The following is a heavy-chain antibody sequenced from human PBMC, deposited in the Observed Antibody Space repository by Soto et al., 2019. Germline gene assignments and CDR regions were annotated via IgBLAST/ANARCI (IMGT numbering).Heavy chain of an antibody. CDR3: ARRAGNRRGYPIDY. Sequence: QVHLQESGPGLVKPSQPLSLTCTVSGDSTISGSYFWTWIRQRSGKGLEWIGYIYDSGSTSYNPSLASPVSISADTSNNHFSLTLISVTAADTAVYYCARRAGNRRGYPIDYWGQGIPVTVSS. J-gene: IGHJ4*02. CDR2: IYDSGST. CDR1: GDSTISGSYF. V-gene: IGHV4-31*01. D-gene: IGHD5-18*01.